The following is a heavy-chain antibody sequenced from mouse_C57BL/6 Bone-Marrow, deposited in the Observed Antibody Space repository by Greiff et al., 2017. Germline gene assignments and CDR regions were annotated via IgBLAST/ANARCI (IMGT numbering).Heavy chain of an antibody. CDR2: IDPETGGT. D-gene: IGHD1-1*01. V-gene: IGHV1-15*01. Sequence: LVESGAELVRPGASVTLSCKASGYTFTDYEMHWVKQTPVHGLEWIGAIDPETGGTAYNQKFKGKAILTADKSSSTAYMELRSLTSEDSAVYYCTREGFYGSSLFAYWGQGTLVTVSA. CDR1: GYTFTDYE. CDR3: TREGFYGSSLFAY. J-gene: IGHJ3*01.